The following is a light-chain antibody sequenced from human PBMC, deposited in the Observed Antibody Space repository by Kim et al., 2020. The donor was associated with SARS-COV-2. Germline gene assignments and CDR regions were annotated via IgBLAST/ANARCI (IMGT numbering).Light chain of an antibody. Sequence: SPGERATLSCRASQSVSSNYLAWYQQKPGQAHRLVIYAVSSRASGIPDRFSGSWSGTDFTLTISRLEPEDFAVYYCQQYGNSPWTFGQGTKVDIK. CDR2: AVS. CDR3: QQYGNSPWT. CDR1: QSVSSNY. J-gene: IGKJ1*01. V-gene: IGKV3-20*01.